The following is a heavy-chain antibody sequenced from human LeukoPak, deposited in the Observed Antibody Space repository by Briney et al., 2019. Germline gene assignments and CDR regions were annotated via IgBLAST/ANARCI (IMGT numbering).Heavy chain of an antibody. V-gene: IGHV3-48*02. Sequence: GGSLRLSCAASGFTVSSNYMTWVRQAPGKGLEWVSYISSGSSTMYYADSVKGRFTISRDNAKNSLYLQMNSLRDEDTAVYYCANDYSNDYWGQGTLVTVSS. J-gene: IGHJ4*02. D-gene: IGHD4-11*01. CDR1: GFTVSSNY. CDR3: ANDYSNDY. CDR2: ISSGSSTM.